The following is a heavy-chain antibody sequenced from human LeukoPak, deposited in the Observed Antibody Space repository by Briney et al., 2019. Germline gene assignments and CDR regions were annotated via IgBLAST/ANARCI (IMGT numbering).Heavy chain of an antibody. CDR1: GFTFSTAS. D-gene: IGHD6-19*01. CDR3: ARSSGWWSLDY. J-gene: IGHJ4*02. CDR2: FDTGFGT. Sequence: GGSLRLSCAASGFTFSTASLHWVRQAPGRGLEWVSAFDTGFGTYYPDSLKGRFTISRDNSKDTLFLQMNSLRADDTAVYYCARSSGWWSLDYWGQGTLVTVSS. V-gene: IGHV3-23*01.